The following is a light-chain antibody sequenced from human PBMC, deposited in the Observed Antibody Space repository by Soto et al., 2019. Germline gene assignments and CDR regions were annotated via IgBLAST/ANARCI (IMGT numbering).Light chain of an antibody. V-gene: IGKV1-27*01. J-gene: IGKJ4*01. CDR3: QKYNSAPLT. CDR2: AAS. CDR1: QGISTY. Sequence: DIQMTQSPSSLSASVGDRVTLTCRASQGISTYLAWYQQKPGKDPKLLIYAASTLQSGVPSRFSGGGSGTDFTLTISSLQPEDVATYYCQKYNSAPLTFGGGTKVEIK.